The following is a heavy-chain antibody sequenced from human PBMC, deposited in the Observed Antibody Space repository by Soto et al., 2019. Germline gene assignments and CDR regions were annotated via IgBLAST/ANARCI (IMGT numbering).Heavy chain of an antibody. CDR1: GGSISSYY. J-gene: IGHJ5*02. Sequence: SETLSLTCTVSGGSISSYYWSWIRQPPGKGLEWIGYIYYSGSTNYNPSLKSRVTISVDTSKNQFSLKLSSVTAADTAVYYCARDLGVVTGYPNWFDPWGQGTLVTVS. V-gene: IGHV4-59*01. CDR3: ARDLGVVTGYPNWFDP. CDR2: IYYSGST. D-gene: IGHD3-9*01.